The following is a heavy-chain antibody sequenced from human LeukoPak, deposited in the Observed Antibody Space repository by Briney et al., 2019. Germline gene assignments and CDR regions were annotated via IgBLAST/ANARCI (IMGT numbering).Heavy chain of an antibody. CDR2: ISAYHGNT. V-gene: IGHV1-18*01. CDR3: ARGGRYCSGGSCYWFDP. CDR1: GYTFTSYG. J-gene: IGHJ5*02. D-gene: IGHD2-15*01. Sequence: ASVKVSCKASGYTFTSYGISWVRQAPGQGLEWMGWISAYHGNTNYAQKLQGRVTMTTDPSTSTAYMELGSLRSDGKAAYYCARGGRYCSGGSCYWFDPGGQGTLVTVST.